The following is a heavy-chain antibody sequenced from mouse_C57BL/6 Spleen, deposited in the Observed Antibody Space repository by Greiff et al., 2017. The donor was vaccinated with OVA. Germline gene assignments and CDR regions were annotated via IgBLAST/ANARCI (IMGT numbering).Heavy chain of an antibody. V-gene: IGHV5-17*01. CDR3: AEPYDYDGAWFAY. Sequence: EVQRVESGGGLVKPGGSLKLSCAASGFTFSDYGMHWVRQAPEKGLEWVAYISSGSSTIYYADTVKGRFTISRDNAKNTLFLQMASLRSEDTAMYYCAEPYDYDGAWFAYWGQGTLVTVSA. J-gene: IGHJ3*01. CDR1: GFTFSDYG. D-gene: IGHD2-4*01. CDR2: ISSGSSTI.